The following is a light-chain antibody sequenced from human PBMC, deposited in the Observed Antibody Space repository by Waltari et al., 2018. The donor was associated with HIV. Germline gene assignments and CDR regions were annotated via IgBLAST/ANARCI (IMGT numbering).Light chain of an antibody. CDR2: EGI. V-gene: IGLV2-23*01. J-gene: IGLJ3*02. CDR1: SSDVGSYNL. Sequence: QSALTQPASVSGSPGQSITISCTGSSSDVGSYNLVSWYQQHPGKTPKLMIYEGINRPSGISKRFAGSKSCNTASLTISGLQAEDEADYYCCSYAGSSNWVFGGGTKLTVL. CDR3: CSYAGSSNWV.